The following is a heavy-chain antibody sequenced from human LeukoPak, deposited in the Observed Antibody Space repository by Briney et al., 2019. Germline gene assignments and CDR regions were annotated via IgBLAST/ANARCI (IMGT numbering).Heavy chain of an antibody. CDR3: ARALPHRRLMDTTMEQHWFDP. Sequence: ASVTVSCKASGYIFTSYFMHWVRQAPGQGLEWMGLINPSGGSTRYAQKFQGRVTMTRDMSTSTVYMELSSLRSEDTAVYYCARALPHRRLMDTTMEQHWFDPWGQGTLVTVSS. V-gene: IGHV1-46*01. J-gene: IGHJ5*02. D-gene: IGHD5-18*01. CDR2: INPSGGST. CDR1: GYIFTSYF.